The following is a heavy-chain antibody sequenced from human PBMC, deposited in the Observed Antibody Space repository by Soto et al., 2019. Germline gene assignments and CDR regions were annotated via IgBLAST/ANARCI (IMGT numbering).Heavy chain of an antibody. Sequence: QVHLVQSGAEVKKPGASVKVSCKGSGNALTTYGITWVRQAPGQGLEWMGWISAHNGNTNYAQKLQGRVTVTRDTSMSTAYMELRSLRSDDTAVYYCARGRYGDYWGQGALVTVSS. CDR3: ARGRYGDY. J-gene: IGHJ4*02. CDR2: ISAHNGNT. CDR1: GNALTTYG. D-gene: IGHD1-1*01. V-gene: IGHV1-18*01.